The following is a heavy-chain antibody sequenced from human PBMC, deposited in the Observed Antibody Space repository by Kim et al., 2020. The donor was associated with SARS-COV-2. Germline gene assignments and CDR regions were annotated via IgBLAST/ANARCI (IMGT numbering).Heavy chain of an antibody. CDR1: GGSVSSGSYY. V-gene: IGHV4-61*01. CDR3: AVEYYDSSGAYGMDV. CDR2: IYYSGST. Sequence: SETLSLTCTVSGGSVSSGSYYWSWIRQPPGKGLEWIGYIYYSGSTNYNPSLKSRVTISVDTSKNQFSLKLSSVTAADTAVYYCAVEYYDSSGAYGMDVWGQGTTVTVSS. J-gene: IGHJ6*02. D-gene: IGHD3-22*01.